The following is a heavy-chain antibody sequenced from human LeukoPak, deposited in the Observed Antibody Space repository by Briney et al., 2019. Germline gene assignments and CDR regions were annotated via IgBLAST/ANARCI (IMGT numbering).Heavy chain of an antibody. D-gene: IGHD5-12*01. J-gene: IGHJ4*02. V-gene: IGHV4-34*01. CDR1: GFTFDDHA. CDR3: ARSLRNARS. CDR2: IYHSEST. Sequence: GSLTLSCTASGFTFDDHAMIWLPQAPGKGLEWIGEIYHSESTHYNPSLKSLVTISVDTSKNQFSLKLSSVTAADTAVYYCARSLRNARSWGQGTLVTVSS.